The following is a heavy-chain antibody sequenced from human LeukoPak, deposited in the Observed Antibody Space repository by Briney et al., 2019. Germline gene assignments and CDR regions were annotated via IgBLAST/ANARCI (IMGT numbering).Heavy chain of an antibody. D-gene: IGHD6-13*01. Sequence: GSSVKVSCKASVGTFSSYAISWVRQAPGQGLEWMGRIIPILGIANYAQKFQGRVTITADKSTSTAYMELSSLRSEDTAVYYCARGSSWYRAAFDIWGQGTMVTVSS. CDR2: IIPILGIA. V-gene: IGHV1-69*04. J-gene: IGHJ3*02. CDR1: VGTFSSYA. CDR3: ARGSSWYRAAFDI.